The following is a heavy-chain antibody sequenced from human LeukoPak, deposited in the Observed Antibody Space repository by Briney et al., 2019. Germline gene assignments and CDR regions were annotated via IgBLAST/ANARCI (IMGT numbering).Heavy chain of an antibody. V-gene: IGHV3-48*01. D-gene: IGHD3-22*01. CDR3: ARDLEFYDRSGYPNWFDP. CDR2: ISSSSSTM. J-gene: IGHJ5*02. Sequence: GGSLRLSCVASGFTFSSYSMNWVRQAPGKGLEWVSYISSSSSTMYYADSVKGRFTISRDNAKNSLYLQMNSLRAEDTAVYYCARDLEFYDRSGYPNWFDPWGQGTLVTVSS. CDR1: GFTFSSYS.